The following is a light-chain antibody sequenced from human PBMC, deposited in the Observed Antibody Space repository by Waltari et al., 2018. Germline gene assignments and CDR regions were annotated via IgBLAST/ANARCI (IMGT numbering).Light chain of an antibody. J-gene: IGLJ2*01. V-gene: IGLV1-44*01. CDR3: AAWDVRLNAVV. Sequence: QSVLTQPPSASGTPGQPVPTSCLGTNSTIGIKPVTCYKQLPGSPPKLLTYSNNRRPSGVPDRFSGSKSGTSASLAITGLQSEDEADYHCAAWDVRLNAVVFGGGTKLTVL. CDR2: SNN. CDR1: NSTIGIKP.